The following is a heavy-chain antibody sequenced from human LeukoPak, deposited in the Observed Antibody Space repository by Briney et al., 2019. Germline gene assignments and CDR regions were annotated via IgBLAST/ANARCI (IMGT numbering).Heavy chain of an antibody. J-gene: IGHJ4*02. V-gene: IGHV4-4*07. CDR3: AIGLGYCSSTSCYVYFDY. Sequence: PSETLSLTCTVSGGSISSYYWSWIRQPAGKGLEWIGRIYTSGSTNYNPSLKSRVTMSVDTSKNQFSLKLGSVTAADTAVYYCAIGLGYCSSTSCYVYFDYWGQGTLVTVSS. D-gene: IGHD2-2*01. CDR2: IYTSGST. CDR1: GGSISSYY.